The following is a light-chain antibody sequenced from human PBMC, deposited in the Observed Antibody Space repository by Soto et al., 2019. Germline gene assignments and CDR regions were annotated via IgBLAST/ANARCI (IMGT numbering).Light chain of an antibody. CDR2: DVS. CDR3: SSYTXXXTXXYV. J-gene: IGLJ1*01. Sequence: QSALTQPASVSGSPGQSITISCTGTSSDVGGYNYVSWYQQHPGKAPKLMIYDVSNRPSGVSNRFSGSKSGNTASLTISGXXXXXEXXYXCSSYTXXXTXXYVFGXGT. CDR1: SSDVGGYNY. V-gene: IGLV2-14*01.